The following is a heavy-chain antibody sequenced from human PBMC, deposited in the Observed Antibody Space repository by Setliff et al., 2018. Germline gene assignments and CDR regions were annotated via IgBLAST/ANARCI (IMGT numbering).Heavy chain of an antibody. V-gene: IGHV4-61*02. Sequence: SETLSLTCTVSGASLSSGSYYWSWIRQSAGKGLEWIGRIYTSGATTYSPSLKSRVSISADTSKNLFSLRLKSVTAADTAVYYCAKEYVVNSFVSNSHQHYGLDVWGQGTKVTV. J-gene: IGHJ6*02. CDR3: AKEYVVNSFVSNSHQHYGLDV. CDR1: GASLSSGSYY. D-gene: IGHD2-21*01. CDR2: IYTSGAT.